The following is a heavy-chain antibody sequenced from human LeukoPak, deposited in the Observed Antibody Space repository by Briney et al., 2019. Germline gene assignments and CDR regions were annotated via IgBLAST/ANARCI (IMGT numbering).Heavy chain of an antibody. CDR1: GFTFSTYA. CDR2: FSGRGAGT. CDR3: AKNTNSKPDN. D-gene: IGHD2-8*01. Sequence: GGSLRLSCAASGFTFSTYAMSWVRQARGKGLEWVSTFSGRGAGTYYADSVKGRFTISRDNSKNTLYLQMNSLRADDTAVYYCAKNTNSKPDNWGQGTLVTVSS. V-gene: IGHV3-23*01. J-gene: IGHJ4*02.